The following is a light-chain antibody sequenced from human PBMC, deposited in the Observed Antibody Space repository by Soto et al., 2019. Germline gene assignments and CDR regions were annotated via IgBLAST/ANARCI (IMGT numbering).Light chain of an antibody. J-gene: IGLJ1*01. CDR2: DVS. CDR3: SAYTTSRSYI. V-gene: IGLV2-14*01. CDR1: SSDVGAYKY. Sequence: QSVLTQPASVSGSPGQSITISCTGTSSDVGAYKYVSWHQQHPGKAPKLMIYDVSNRPSGVSNRFSGSKSGNTASLTISGLQAEDDADYYCSAYTTSRSYIFGSGTKVTVL.